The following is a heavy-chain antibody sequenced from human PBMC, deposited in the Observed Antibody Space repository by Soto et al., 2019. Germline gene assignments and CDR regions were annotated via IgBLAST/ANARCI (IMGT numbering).Heavy chain of an antibody. CDR2: SNAANGNT. CDR1: GYSFINNA. CDR3: ATGHPSWLSSPGHCDY. Sequence: QVQLVQSGAEVKKPGASVKLSCKASGYSFINNAIHWVRKAPGQGLEWMGWSNAANGNTKYSQKLQGRVTITRATSANTAYMEVSSLTSEDPAIYYCATGHPSWLSSPGHCDYWGQGTLVTVSS. J-gene: IGHJ4*02. V-gene: IGHV1-3*01. D-gene: IGHD5-12*01.